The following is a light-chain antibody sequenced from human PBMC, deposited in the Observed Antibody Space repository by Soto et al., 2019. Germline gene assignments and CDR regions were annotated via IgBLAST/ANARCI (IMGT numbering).Light chain of an antibody. Sequence: QSVLTQPASVSGSPGQSITISCTGTSSDVGIYDLVSWYKHHPGRAPQLIIYEVSNRPSGVSNRFSGSKSGNTASLTISGLQAEDEADYYCSSYTSSSTLVFGGGTKLTVL. J-gene: IGLJ2*01. CDR1: SSDVGIYDL. CDR3: SSYTSSSTLV. V-gene: IGLV2-14*02. CDR2: EVS.